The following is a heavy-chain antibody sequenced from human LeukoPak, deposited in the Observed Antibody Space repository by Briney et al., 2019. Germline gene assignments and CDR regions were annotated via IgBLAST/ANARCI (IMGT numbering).Heavy chain of an antibody. J-gene: IGHJ3*02. CDR3: ARELVKLEPNNALDI. V-gene: IGHV4-61*02. D-gene: IGHD1-1*01. CDR1: GGSISSGSYY. CDR2: IYTSGST. Sequence: SQTLSLTCTVSGGSISSGSYYWSWIRQPAGKGLEWIGRIYTSGSTNYNPSLKSRVTISVDTSKNQFSLKLSSVTAADTAVYYCARELVKLEPNNALDIWGQGTMFTVSS.